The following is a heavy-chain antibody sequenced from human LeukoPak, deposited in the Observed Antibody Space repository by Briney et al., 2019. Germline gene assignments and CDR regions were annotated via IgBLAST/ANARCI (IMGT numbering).Heavy chain of an antibody. J-gene: IGHJ4*02. CDR1: GYTLTSYY. CDR2: INPSAGNT. Sequence: ASVKVSCKASGYTLTSYYMHWLRQAPGQGLEWMGIINPSAGNTNYAQKFQGRVTITRDTSTSTVYMELSSLRSEDTAVYYCARGLKLVVVTAISEDFDYWGRGTLVTVSS. D-gene: IGHD2-21*02. CDR3: ARGLKLVVVTAISEDFDY. V-gene: IGHV1-46*01.